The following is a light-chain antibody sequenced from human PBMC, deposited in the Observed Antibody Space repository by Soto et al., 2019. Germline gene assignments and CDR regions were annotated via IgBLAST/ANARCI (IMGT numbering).Light chain of an antibody. CDR1: SSDVGGYSY. CDR3: FSYGGSYTFV. CDR2: DVT. V-gene: IGLV2-11*01. J-gene: IGLJ1*01. Sequence: QSALTQPRSVSGSPGQSVTISCTGTSSDVGGYSYVSWYQQHPGKAPKLMIYDVTTRPSGIPDRFSGSKSGNTASLTISGLQDEDEADYYCFSYGGSYTFVFGTGTKLTVL.